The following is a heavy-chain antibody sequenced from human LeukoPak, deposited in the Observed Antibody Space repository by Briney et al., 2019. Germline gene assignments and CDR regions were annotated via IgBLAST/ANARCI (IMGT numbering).Heavy chain of an antibody. CDR1: GGSISSGNYY. CDR3: ARGYCSSTTCYTWFDP. CDR2: IHYSGST. D-gene: IGHD2-2*02. V-gene: IGHV4-31*03. J-gene: IGHJ5*02. Sequence: SETLSLTCTVSGGSISSGNYYWSWIRQHPGKGPEWIGDIHYSGSTNYNPSLKSRVTISIDTSKNQFSLKLSSVTAADTAVYYCARGYCSSTTCYTWFDPWGQGTLVTVSS.